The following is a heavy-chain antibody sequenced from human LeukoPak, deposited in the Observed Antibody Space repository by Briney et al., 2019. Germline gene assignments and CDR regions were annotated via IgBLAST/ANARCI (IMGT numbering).Heavy chain of an antibody. CDR1: GYTFTGYY. CDR3: ARASSPYSSSWYYFDY. CDR2: INPNSGGT. J-gene: IGHJ4*02. D-gene: IGHD6-13*01. Sequence: ASVKVSCKASGYTFTGYYMHRVRQAPGQGLEWMGWINPNSGGTNYAQKFQGRVTMTRDTSISTAYMELSRLRSDDTAVYYCARASSPYSSSWYYFDYWGQGTLVTVSS. V-gene: IGHV1-2*02.